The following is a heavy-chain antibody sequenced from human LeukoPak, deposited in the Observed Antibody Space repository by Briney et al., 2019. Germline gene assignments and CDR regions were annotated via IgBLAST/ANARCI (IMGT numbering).Heavy chain of an antibody. CDR3: ARNHDSRGMDV. V-gene: IGHV3-30*04. Sequence: PGRSLRLSCAASGFTFSSYAMHWVRQAPGKGLEWVAVISYDGSNKYYADSVKGRFTISGDNSKNALYLQMNSLRAEDTAVYYCARNHDSRGMDVWGQGTTVTVSS. CDR1: GFTFSSYA. J-gene: IGHJ6*02. D-gene: IGHD2-21*02. CDR2: ISYDGSNK.